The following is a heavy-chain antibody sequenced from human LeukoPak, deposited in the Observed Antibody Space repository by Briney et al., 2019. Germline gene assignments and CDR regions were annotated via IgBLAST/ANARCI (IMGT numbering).Heavy chain of an antibody. CDR3: ARAVGSGGQYYYDSSGFSPHHFDY. CDR1: GGSFSGYY. Sequence: SETLSLTCAVYGGSFSGYYWSWIRQPPGKGLEWIGEINHSGSTNYNPSLKSRVTISVDTSKNQFSLKLSSVTAADTAVYYCARAVGSGGQYYYDSSGFSPHHFDYWGQGTLVTVSS. CDR2: INHSGST. D-gene: IGHD3-22*01. J-gene: IGHJ4*02. V-gene: IGHV4-34*01.